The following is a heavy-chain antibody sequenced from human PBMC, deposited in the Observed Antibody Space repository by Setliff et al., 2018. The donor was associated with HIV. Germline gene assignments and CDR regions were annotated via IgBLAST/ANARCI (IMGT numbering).Heavy chain of an antibody. Sequence: PSETLSLTCVVYGGSFTNFYRSWIRQPPGKGLECIGEINHSGITNYNPSLKSRVTISVDTSKNKFSLKLSSVTAADTAVYFCARKVGGDFDYWGQGTLVTVSS. J-gene: IGHJ4*02. V-gene: IGHV4-34*01. D-gene: IGHD2-2*01. CDR3: ARKVGGDFDY. CDR1: GGSFTNFY. CDR2: INHSGIT.